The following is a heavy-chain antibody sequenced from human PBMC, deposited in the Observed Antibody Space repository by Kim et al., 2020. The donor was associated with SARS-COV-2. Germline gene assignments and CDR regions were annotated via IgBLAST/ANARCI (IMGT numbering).Heavy chain of an antibody. J-gene: IGHJ4*02. V-gene: IGHV3-66*01. CDR3: ARGRSGWDADY. Sequence: TYYADSMKRRFTSSRDKSQNTLYLQMNGLRVEDTAVYDCARGRSGWDADYWGQGILVTVSS. CDR2: T. D-gene: IGHD6-19*01.